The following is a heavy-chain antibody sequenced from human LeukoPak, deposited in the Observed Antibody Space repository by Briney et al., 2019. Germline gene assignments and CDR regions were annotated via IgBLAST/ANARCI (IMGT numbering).Heavy chain of an antibody. V-gene: IGHV4-59*08. J-gene: IGHJ5*02. CDR2: IYYSGIT. CDR3: MRLGIAARPVDWFDP. Sequence: SETLSLTCTVSGGSISTYYWSWIRQPPGKGLECIGYIYYSGITNYNPSLKSRVTISIDTSKNQFSLKLTSVTAADTAVYYCMRLGIAARPVDWFDPWGQGTLVTVSS. CDR1: GGSISTYY. D-gene: IGHD6-6*01.